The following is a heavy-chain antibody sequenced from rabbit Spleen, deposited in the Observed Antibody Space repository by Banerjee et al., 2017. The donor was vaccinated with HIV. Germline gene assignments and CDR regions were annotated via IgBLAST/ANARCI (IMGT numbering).Heavy chain of an antibody. CDR1: GFTLSSYY. J-gene: IGHJ6*01. CDR3: ARETNNYWVRTISGYLSF. D-gene: IGHD3-1*01. V-gene: IGHV1S7*01. CDR2: IDPVFGIT. Sequence: QLKESGGGLVQPGGSLKLSCKASGFTLSSYYMNWVRQAPGKGLEWIGYIDPVFGITYYASWVNGRFSISRENAQNTVFLQMTSLTAADTATYFCARETNNYWVRTISGYLSFWGPGTLVTVS.